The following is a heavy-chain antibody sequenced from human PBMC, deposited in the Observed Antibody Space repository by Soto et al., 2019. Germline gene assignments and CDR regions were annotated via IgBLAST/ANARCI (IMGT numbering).Heavy chain of an antibody. V-gene: IGHV3-23*01. J-gene: IGHJ4*02. CDR3: AKRSSSSTFDY. D-gene: IGHD6-6*01. CDR1: GFTFSSYA. Sequence: EVQLLESGGGLVQPGESLRLSCAASGFTFSSYAMSWVRQAPGKGLEWVSVISGSDDSTYYADSVKGRFTISRDNSKNTVYLQMNSRSAEDTAVYYCAKRSSSSTFDYWGQGTLVTVSS. CDR2: ISGSDDST.